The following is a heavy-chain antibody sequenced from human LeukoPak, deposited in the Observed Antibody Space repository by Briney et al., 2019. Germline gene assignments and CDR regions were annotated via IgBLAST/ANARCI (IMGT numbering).Heavy chain of an antibody. Sequence: GGSLRLSCRTSGFTLGDHAMSWVRQAPGKGLEWVGFIRSVAYRGTTEYAACVKGRFTISRDDSKGVVHVQMNALKSEDTAVYYCSRGPIQLWVHNGMDVWGQGTTVTVSS. CDR1: GFTLGDHA. D-gene: IGHD5-18*01. CDR3: SRGPIQLWVHNGMDV. J-gene: IGHJ6*02. V-gene: IGHV3-49*04. CDR2: IRSVAYRGTT.